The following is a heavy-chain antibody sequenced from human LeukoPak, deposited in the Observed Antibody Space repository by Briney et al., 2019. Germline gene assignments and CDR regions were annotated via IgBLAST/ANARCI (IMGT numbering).Heavy chain of an antibody. J-gene: IGHJ2*01. V-gene: IGHV4-39*01. D-gene: IGHD6-19*01. CDR1: GDSISSNNYY. CDR2: IHYNGNT. CDR3: ARRLEAVARRYWYFDL. Sequence: PSETLSLTCTVSGDSISSNNYYWGWLRQPPGKGLELIGSIHYNGNTYYNSSLMSRVTISVDTSKNQFSLKLSSVTAADTAVYYCARRLEAVARRYWYFDLWGRGTLVTVSS.